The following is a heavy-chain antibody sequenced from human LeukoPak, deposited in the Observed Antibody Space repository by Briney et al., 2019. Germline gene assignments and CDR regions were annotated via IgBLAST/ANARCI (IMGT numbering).Heavy chain of an antibody. CDR3: ARGVGVTTYFDY. CDR1: GGSISSGGYY. D-gene: IGHD4-17*01. Sequence: PSQTLSLTCTVSGGSISSGGYYWSWIRQHPGKGLEWIGYIYYSGSTYYNPSLKSRVTISVDTSKNQFSLKLSSVTAAGTAVYYCARGVGVTTYFDYWGQGTLVTVSS. CDR2: IYYSGST. J-gene: IGHJ4*02. V-gene: IGHV4-31*03.